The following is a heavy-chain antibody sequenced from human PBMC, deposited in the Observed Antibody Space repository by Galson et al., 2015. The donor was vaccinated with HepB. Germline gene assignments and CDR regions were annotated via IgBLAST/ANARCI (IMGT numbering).Heavy chain of an antibody. D-gene: IGHD6-25*01. V-gene: IGHV3-33*01. J-gene: IGHJ3*02. CDR3: ARAGAASDAFDI. CDR2: IWYDGSNK. CDR1: GFTFSSYG. Sequence: SLGLSCAASGFTFSSYGMHWVRQAPGKGLEWVAVIWYDGSNKYYADSVKGRFTISRDNSKNTLYLQMNSLRAEDTAVYYCARAGAASDAFDIWGQGTMVTVSS.